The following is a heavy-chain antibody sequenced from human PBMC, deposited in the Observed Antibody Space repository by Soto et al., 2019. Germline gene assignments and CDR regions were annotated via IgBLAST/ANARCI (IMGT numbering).Heavy chain of an antibody. CDR2: IIPVFGTP. J-gene: IGHJ6*02. V-gene: IGHV1-69*12. CDR1: GGSLSNYG. CDR3: ARGDATKIVVTTYYGMDV. D-gene: IGHD3-22*01. Sequence: QVQLVQSGAEVKKPGSSVKVSCKASGGSLSNYGISWVRQAPGQGLEWMGAIIPVFGTPNYAQKFQDRVTITADEATTTGYMEVRSLPSEDTAVYYCARGDATKIVVTTYYGMDVWGQGTTVTVSS.